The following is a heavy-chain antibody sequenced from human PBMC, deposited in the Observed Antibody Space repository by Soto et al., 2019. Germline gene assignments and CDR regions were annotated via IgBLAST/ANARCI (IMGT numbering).Heavy chain of an antibody. D-gene: IGHD2-8*01. V-gene: IGHV1-2*04. Sequence: ASVKVSCKASGYTFTGYYMHWVRQAPGQGLEWMGWINPNSGGTNYAQKFQGWVTMTRDTSISTAYMELSRLRSDDTAVDYCAREGAAGYCTNGVCYEVPPNYYYGMDVWGQGTTVTVSS. J-gene: IGHJ6*02. CDR3: AREGAAGYCTNGVCYEVPPNYYYGMDV. CDR2: INPNSGGT. CDR1: GYTFTGYY.